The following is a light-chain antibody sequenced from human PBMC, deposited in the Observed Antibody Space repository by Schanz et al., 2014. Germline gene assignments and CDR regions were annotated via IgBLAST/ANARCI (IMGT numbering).Light chain of an antibody. Sequence: QSVLTQPPLVSGAPGQRVTISCTGSSSNIGAGYDVHWYQQLPGTAPKLLIYGNSNRPSGVPDRFSGSKSGTSASLAITGLQAEDEADYYCQSYDITLSGPWVFGGGTKLTVL. CDR2: GNS. CDR3: QSYDITLSGPWV. V-gene: IGLV1-40*01. CDR1: SSNIGAGYD. J-gene: IGLJ3*02.